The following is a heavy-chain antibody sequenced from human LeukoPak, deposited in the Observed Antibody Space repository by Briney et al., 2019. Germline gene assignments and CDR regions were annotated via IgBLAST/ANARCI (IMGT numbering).Heavy chain of an antibody. CDR3: ARSDYYGSGSHTLFDAFDI. CDR2: IDDSGNT. D-gene: IGHD3-10*01. Sequence: PSETLSLTCTVSGGSISSYYWSWIRRPPGKGLEWIGYIDDSGNTNYNPSLKSQVSISIAKSKNQFSLKLSSVTAADTAMYYCARSDYYGSGSHTLFDAFDIWGQGTRVTVSS. J-gene: IGHJ3*02. CDR1: GGSISSYY. V-gene: IGHV4-59*01.